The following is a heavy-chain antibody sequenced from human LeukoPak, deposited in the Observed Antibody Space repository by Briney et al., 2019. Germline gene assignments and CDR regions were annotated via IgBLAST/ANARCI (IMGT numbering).Heavy chain of an antibody. CDR3: ARQEWDANRRDYAENTFDI. CDR1: GFTLSNFA. Sequence: GRSLRVSCEASGFTLSNFAIHWVRQAPGRGLEWVSSLSYAGINKYYADSVKGRFTISRDASKNTVFLQLNSLRTDDSAVYYCARQEWDANRRDYAENTFDIWGQGTLVTVSS. V-gene: IGHV3-30*04. CDR2: LSYAGINK. J-gene: IGHJ3*02. D-gene: IGHD1-26*01.